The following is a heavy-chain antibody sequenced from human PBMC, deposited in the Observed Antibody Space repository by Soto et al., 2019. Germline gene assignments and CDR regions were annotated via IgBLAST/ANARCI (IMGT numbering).Heavy chain of an antibody. CDR1: GFTFSSYD. CDR3: ARARPNYYGSGSSFDY. CDR2: IGTAGDT. Sequence: GGSLRLSCAASGFTFSSYDMHWVRQATGKGLEWVSAIGTAGDTYYPGSVKGRFTISRENAKNSLYLQMNSLRAGDTAVYYCARARPNYYGSGSSFDYWGQGTLVTVSS. V-gene: IGHV3-13*01. J-gene: IGHJ4*02. D-gene: IGHD3-10*01.